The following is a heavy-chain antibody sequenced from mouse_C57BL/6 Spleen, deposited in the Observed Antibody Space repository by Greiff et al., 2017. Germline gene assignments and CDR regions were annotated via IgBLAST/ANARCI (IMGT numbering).Heavy chain of an antibody. D-gene: IGHD3-2*02. CDR2: IDPSDSET. J-gene: IGHJ3*01. Sequence: QVQLQQPGAELVRPGSSVKLSCKASGYTFTSYWMHWVKQRPIQGLEWIGNIDPSDSETHYNQKFKDKATLTVDKSSSTAYMQLSSLTSEDSAVYYCARSEAQEGFAYWGQGTLVTVSA. CDR1: GYTFTSYW. CDR3: ARSEAQEGFAY. V-gene: IGHV1-52*01.